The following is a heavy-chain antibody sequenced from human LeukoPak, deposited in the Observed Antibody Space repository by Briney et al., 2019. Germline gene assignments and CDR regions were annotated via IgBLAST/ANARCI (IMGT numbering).Heavy chain of an antibody. Sequence: SETLSLTCTVFGGSISSYYWSWIRQPPGKGLEWIGYIYTSGSTNYNPSLKSRVTISVDTSKNQFSLKLSSVTAADTAVYYCARQLAGTSSGPRYYYYYYYMDVWGKGTTVTVSS. D-gene: IGHD6-19*01. CDR2: IYTSGST. CDR3: ARQLAGTSSGPRYYYYYYYMDV. J-gene: IGHJ6*03. CDR1: GGSISSYY. V-gene: IGHV4-4*09.